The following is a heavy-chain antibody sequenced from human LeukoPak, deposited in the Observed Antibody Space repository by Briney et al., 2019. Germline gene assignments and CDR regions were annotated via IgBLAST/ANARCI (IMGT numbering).Heavy chain of an antibody. V-gene: IGHV4-61*02. CDR2: IYTSGST. CDR1: GGSISSGSYY. J-gene: IGHJ6*03. CDR3: AGGYDYGDYYYYMDV. D-gene: IGHD5-12*01. Sequence: ASQTLSLTCTVSGGSISSGSYYWSWIRQPAGKGLEWIGRIYTSGSTNYNPSLKSRATISVDTSKDQFSLKLSSVTAADTAVYYCAGGYDYGDYYYYMDVWGKGTTVTISS.